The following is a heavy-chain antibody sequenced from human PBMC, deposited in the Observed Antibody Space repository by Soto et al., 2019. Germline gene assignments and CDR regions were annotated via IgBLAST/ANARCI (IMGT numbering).Heavy chain of an antibody. J-gene: IGHJ4*02. D-gene: IGHD3-22*01. Sequence: EVQLVESGGGLVKPGGSLRLSCAASGFTFSSYSMNWVRQAPGKGLEWVSSISSSSSYIYYADSVKGRFTISRDNAKNSLYLQMNSLRAEDTAVYYCARDGSSGYYPDYWGQGTLVTVSS. CDR3: ARDGSSGYYPDY. V-gene: IGHV3-21*01. CDR1: GFTFSSYS. CDR2: ISSSSSYI.